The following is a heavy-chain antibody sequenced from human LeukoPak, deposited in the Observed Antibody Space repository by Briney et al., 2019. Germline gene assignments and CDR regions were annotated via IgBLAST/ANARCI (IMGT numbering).Heavy chain of an antibody. CDR2: IYSGGNT. CDR3: AHLDTSMAPDY. V-gene: IGHV3-53*01. Sequence: GGSLRLSCAASGFTVSSNYMSWVRQAPGKGPEWVSVIYSGGNTYYADAVKGRFTISRDNSKNTLYLQMNSLRAEDTAVYYCAHLDTSMAPDYWGQGTLVTVSS. D-gene: IGHD5-18*01. CDR1: GFTVSSNY. J-gene: IGHJ4*02.